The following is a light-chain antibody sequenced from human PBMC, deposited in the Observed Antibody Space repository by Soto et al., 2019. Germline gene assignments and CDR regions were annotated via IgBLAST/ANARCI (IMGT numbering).Light chain of an antibody. CDR3: SAYTSRSTLV. J-gene: IGLJ2*01. CDR2: EVR. CDR1: SRDIGAYNL. V-gene: IGLV2-14*01. Sequence: SAMPQPASVSGSPGQSITISCSGTSRDIGAYNLVSWYQQPPGKAPKLLIYEVRNRPSGIPYRFSGSKSGTTASLTISSLLPEDEADYYCSAYTSRSTLVFGGGTKVTV.